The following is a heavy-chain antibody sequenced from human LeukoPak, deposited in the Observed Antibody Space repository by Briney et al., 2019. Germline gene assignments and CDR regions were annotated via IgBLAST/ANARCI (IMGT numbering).Heavy chain of an antibody. D-gene: IGHD5-12*01. V-gene: IGHV3-30*03. Sequence: GGSLRLSCAASGFTFSSYGMHWVRQAPGKGLEWVAVISYDGSNKYYADSVKGRFTISRDNSKNTLYLQMNSLRTEDTAVYYCARPYGGYVDYYFDYWGQGTLVTVSS. J-gene: IGHJ4*02. CDR2: ISYDGSNK. CDR1: GFTFSSYG. CDR3: ARPYGGYVDYYFDY.